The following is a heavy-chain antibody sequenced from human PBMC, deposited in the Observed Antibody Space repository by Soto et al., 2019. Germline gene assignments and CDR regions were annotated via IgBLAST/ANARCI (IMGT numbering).Heavy chain of an antibody. D-gene: IGHD2-21*01. CDR2: ISGSGGST. Sequence: GGSLRLSCAASGFTFSAYAMSWVRQAPGKGLEWVSAISGSGGSTYYADSVKGRFTISRDNAKNSLYLQMNSLRGEDTAVYYCARVWFLVYSGPTTLVTVSS. CDR1: GFTFSAYA. J-gene: IGHJ4*02. CDR3: ARVWFLVY. V-gene: IGHV3-23*01.